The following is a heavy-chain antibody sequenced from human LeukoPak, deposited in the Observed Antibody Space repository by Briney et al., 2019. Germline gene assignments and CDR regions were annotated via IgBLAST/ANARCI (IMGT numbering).Heavy chain of an antibody. V-gene: IGHV3-11*01. CDR2: ISSDNSPI. J-gene: IGHJ4*02. CDR3: ARGARPVAMRNYFDY. D-gene: IGHD2-2*01. Sequence: GGSLRLSCAASGFTFSDYYMSWICQGPGKGLEWVSYISSDNSPIYYADSVKGRFTISRDNAKNSLYLQMNSLRAEDTAVYYCARGARPVAMRNYFDYWGQGTLVTVSS. CDR1: GFTFSDYY.